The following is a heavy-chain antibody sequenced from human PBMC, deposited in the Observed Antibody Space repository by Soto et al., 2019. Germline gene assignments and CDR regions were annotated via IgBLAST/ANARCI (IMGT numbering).Heavy chain of an antibody. J-gene: IGHJ4*02. D-gene: IGHD3-16*01. CDR2: VFPIVGRL. CDR3: ARLTPITGVY. Sequence: QVQLEQSGAEVKKPGSSVKVSCKTFGGTFSSYIISWVRQAPGQGIEWMGAVFPIVGRLHYAQRFQGRVTVTADESTTTAYLEVHRLTSVDTALYYCARLTPITGVYWCQGTLVTVSS. V-gene: IGHV1-69*01. CDR1: GGTFSSYI.